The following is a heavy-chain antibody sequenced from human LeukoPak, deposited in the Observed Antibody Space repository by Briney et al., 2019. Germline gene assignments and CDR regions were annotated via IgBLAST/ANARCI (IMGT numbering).Heavy chain of an antibody. CDR1: GFTFSSYG. CDR2: IWYDGSNK. V-gene: IGHV3-33*01. D-gene: IGHD3-22*01. CDR3: ARDAPITMIVAHNAFDP. J-gene: IGHJ5*02. Sequence: PGGSLRLSCAASGFTFSSYGMHWVRQAPGKGLEWVAVIWYDGSNKYYADSVKGRFTISRDNSKNTLYLQMNSLRAEDTAVYYCARDAPITMIVAHNAFDPWGQGTLVTVSS.